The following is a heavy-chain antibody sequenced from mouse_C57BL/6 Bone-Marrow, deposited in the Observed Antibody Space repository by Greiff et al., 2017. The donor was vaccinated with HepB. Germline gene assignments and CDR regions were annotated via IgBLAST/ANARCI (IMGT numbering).Heavy chain of an antibody. Sequence: EVMLVESGEGLVKPGGSLKLSCAASGFTFSSYAMSWVRQTPEKRLEWVAYISSGGDYIYYADTVKGRFTISRDNAKNTLFLQMTSLRSEDTAMYYCATIYYDYEGNAMDYWGQGTSVTVSS. D-gene: IGHD2-4*01. V-gene: IGHV5S21*01. CDR1: GFTFSSYA. CDR3: ATIYYDYEGNAMDY. J-gene: IGHJ4*01. CDR2: ISSGGDYI.